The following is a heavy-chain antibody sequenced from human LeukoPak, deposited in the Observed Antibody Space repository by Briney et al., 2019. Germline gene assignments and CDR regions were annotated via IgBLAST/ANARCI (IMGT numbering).Heavy chain of an antibody. CDR2: ISSSSYI. V-gene: IGHV3-21*01. CDR1: GFTFSTYS. Sequence: GGSLRLSCAASGFTFSTYSMNWVRQAPGKGLEWVSSISSSSYIYYADSVKGRFTISRDNAKNSLYLQMNSLRAEDTAMYYCARDADGDIVVVTAIHYFDYWGQGSLVTVSS. J-gene: IGHJ4*02. CDR3: ARDADGDIVVVTAIHYFDY. D-gene: IGHD2-21*02.